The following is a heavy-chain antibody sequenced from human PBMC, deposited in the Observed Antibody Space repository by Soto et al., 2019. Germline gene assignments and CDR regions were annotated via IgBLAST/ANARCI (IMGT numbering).Heavy chain of an antibody. CDR3: VRATYFSESRGYSRCFDY. Sequence: GGSLRLSCAASGFTLNDHYIDWVRQAPGKGLEWVGRSRDKPNGYSTQYAASLKGRFTTSRDDSKNSLYLQMNSLKTEDMAVYYCVRATYFSESRGYSRCFDYWGQGTLVTVSS. V-gene: IGHV3-72*01. J-gene: IGHJ4*02. CDR2: SRDKPNGYST. CDR1: GFTLNDHY. D-gene: IGHD3-22*01.